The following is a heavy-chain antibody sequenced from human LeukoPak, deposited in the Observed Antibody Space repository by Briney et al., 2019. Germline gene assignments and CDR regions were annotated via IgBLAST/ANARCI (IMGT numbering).Heavy chain of an antibody. J-gene: IGHJ4*02. Sequence: SETLSPTCSVSGGSISSTAYYWGWIRQAPGKGLEWIGTIYYSGTTQYNPSLKSRVIISVDTSKNQFSLKVRSVIAADLAVYYCVRHRKTYCTTTRCSYYFDYWGQGALVTVSS. CDR3: VRHRKTYCTTTRCSYYFDY. CDR2: IYYSGTT. V-gene: IGHV4-39*01. D-gene: IGHD2-2*01. CDR1: GGSISSTAYY.